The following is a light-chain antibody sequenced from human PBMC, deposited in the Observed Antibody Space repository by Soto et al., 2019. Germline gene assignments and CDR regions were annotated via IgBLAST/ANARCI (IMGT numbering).Light chain of an antibody. J-gene: IGLJ2*01. CDR2: ANN. V-gene: IGLV1-40*01. Sequence: QSVLTQPPSVSGAPGQRVTISCTGSSTNIGACNDVHWYQQLPGTAPKLLIYANNNRPSGVPDRFSGSKSGTSASLAITGLQAEDEADYYCQSHDSRLRGVFGGGTQLTVL. CDR3: QSHDSRLRGV. CDR1: STNIGACND.